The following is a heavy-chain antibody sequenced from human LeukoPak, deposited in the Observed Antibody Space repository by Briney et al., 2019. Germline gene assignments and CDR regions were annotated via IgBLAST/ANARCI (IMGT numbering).Heavy chain of an antibody. D-gene: IGHD6-19*01. Sequence: GASVKVSCKASGYTFTSYYMHWVRQAPGQGLEWMGIINPSGGSTSYAQKFQGRVTMTRDMSTSTVYMELRSLRSEDTAVCYCARVGIAVAGDVGEVYNWFDPWGQGTLVTVSS. CDR2: INPSGGST. V-gene: IGHV1-46*01. CDR3: ARVGIAVAGDVGEVYNWFDP. J-gene: IGHJ5*02. CDR1: GYTFTSYY.